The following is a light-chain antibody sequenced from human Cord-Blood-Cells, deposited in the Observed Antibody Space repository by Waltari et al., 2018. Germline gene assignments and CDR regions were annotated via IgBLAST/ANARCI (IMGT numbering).Light chain of an antibody. CDR3: QQYNSYST. Sequence: DIQMTQSPSTLSASVGDRVTITCLDSQSISSWLAWYQQKPGKAPKLLIYDASSLESGVPSRFSGSGSGTEFTLTISSLQPDDFATYYCQQYNSYSTFGQGTKVEIK. J-gene: IGKJ1*01. V-gene: IGKV1-5*01. CDR2: DAS. CDR1: QSISSW.